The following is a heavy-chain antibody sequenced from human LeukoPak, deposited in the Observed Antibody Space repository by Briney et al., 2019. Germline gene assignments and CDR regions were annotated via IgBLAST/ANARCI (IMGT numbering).Heavy chain of an antibody. CDR1: GGSFSGDY. V-gene: IGHV4-34*01. CDR3: ARRYYYGSGRTNWFDP. Sequence: SETLSLTCAVYGGSFSGDYWSWIRQPPGKGLEWIGEINHSGRTNYKPSLKSRVTISVDTSKNQFPLKLNSVTAADTAVYYCARRYYYGSGRTNWFDPWGQGTLVTVSS. D-gene: IGHD3-10*01. J-gene: IGHJ5*02. CDR2: INHSGRT.